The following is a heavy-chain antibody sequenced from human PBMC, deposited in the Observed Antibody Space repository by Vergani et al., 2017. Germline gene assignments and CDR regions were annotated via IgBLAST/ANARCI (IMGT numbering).Heavy chain of an antibody. D-gene: IGHD3-3*01. CDR1: GGSISSSSYY. V-gene: IGHV4-39*01. CDR3: ARQRDYDFWSGPTRFDP. Sequence: QLQLQESGPGLVKPSETLSLTCTVSGGSISSSSYYWGWIRQPPGKGLEWIGSFYYSGSTYYTPSLKSRVTISVDTSKNQFSLKLSSVTAADTAVYYCARQRDYDFWSGPTRFDPWDQGTLVTVSS. CDR2: FYYSGST. J-gene: IGHJ5*02.